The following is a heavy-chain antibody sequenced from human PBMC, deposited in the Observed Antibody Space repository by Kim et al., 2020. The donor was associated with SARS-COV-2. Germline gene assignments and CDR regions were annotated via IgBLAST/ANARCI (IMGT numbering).Heavy chain of an antibody. CDR2: IIPIFGTA. V-gene: IGHV1-69*13. D-gene: IGHD6-13*01. Sequence: SVKVSCKASGGTFSSYAISWVRQAPGQGLEWMGGIIPIFGTANYAQKFQGRVTITADESTSTAYMELSSLRSEDTAVYYCERGYSSSWYVYYYGMDVWGQGTTVTVSS. CDR3: ERGYSSSWYVYYYGMDV. J-gene: IGHJ6*02. CDR1: GGTFSSYA.